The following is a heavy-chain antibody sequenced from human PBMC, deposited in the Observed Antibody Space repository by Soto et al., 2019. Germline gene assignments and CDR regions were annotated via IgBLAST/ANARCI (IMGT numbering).Heavy chain of an antibody. CDR2: IYYSGST. CDR3: ARGREARLYYYYYYMDV. V-gene: IGHV4-59*01. CDR1: GGSIISYY. J-gene: IGHJ6*03. Sequence: SETLSLTCTVSGGSIISYYWSWIRQPPGKGLEWIGYIYYSGSTNYNPSLKSRVTISVDTSKNQFSLKLSSVAAADTAVYYCARGREARLYYYYYYMDVWGKGTTVSVSS.